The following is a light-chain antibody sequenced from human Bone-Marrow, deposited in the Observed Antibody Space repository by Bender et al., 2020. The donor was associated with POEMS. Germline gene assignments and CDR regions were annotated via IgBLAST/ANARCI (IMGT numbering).Light chain of an antibody. V-gene: IGLV2-14*03. CDR3: SSYRSRSIIGGV. J-gene: IGLJ3*02. CDR1: SSDVGGYNY. Sequence: QSVLTQPASVSGSPGQSITISCTGTSSDVGGYNYVSWYQQHPGKAPKLLIYAVSNRPSGVSNRFSGSKSGNTASLTISGLQADDEADYYCSSYRSRSIIGGVFGGGTKVTVL. CDR2: AVS.